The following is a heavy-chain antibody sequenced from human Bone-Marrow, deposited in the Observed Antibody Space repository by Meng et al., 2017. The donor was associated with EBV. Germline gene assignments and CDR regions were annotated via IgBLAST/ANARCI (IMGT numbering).Heavy chain of an antibody. D-gene: IGHD6-19*01. CDR1: GYNFRNYF. CDR2: IDPLTGVT. CDR3: AGGWAPDY. J-gene: IGHJ4*02. V-gene: IGHV1-2*06. Sequence: QVPLVQSGAEVKKPGASVKVSCKASGYNFRNYFMHWVRQAPGQGLEYMGRIDPLTGVTNYVQKFQGRVTVTRDTSISTSYMELSGLTHDDTAVYFCAGGWAPDYWGQGTLVTVSS.